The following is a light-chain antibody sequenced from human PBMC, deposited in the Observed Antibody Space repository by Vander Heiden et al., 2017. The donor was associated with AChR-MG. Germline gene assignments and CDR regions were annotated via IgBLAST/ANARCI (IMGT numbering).Light chain of an antibody. Sequence: QLTQSPSTLSASVGDRVTITCRASQSVLNWLAWYQQKPGKVPNLLIYEASRLESGVPPRFSGSGSGTEFALTISSLQPDDFATYYCQHDNSLSQAFGQGTKVEIK. CDR2: EAS. V-gene: IGKV1-5*03. J-gene: IGKJ1*01. CDR1: QSVLNW. CDR3: QHDNSLSQA.